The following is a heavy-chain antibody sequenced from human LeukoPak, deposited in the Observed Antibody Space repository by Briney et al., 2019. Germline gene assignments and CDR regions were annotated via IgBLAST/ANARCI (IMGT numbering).Heavy chain of an antibody. Sequence: GGSLRLSCAASGFTFSSYAMSWVRQAPGKGLEWVSAISGSGGSTYYADSVKGRFTISRDNAKNSLYLQMNSLRAEDTAVYYCARMWVAVAATDYYYGMDVWGQGTTVTVSS. CDR1: GFTFSSYA. V-gene: IGHV3-23*01. CDR3: ARMWVAVAATDYYYGMDV. D-gene: IGHD6-19*01. J-gene: IGHJ6*02. CDR2: ISGSGGST.